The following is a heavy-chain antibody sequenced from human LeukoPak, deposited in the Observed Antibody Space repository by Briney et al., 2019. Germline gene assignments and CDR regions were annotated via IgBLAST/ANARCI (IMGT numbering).Heavy chain of an antibody. V-gene: IGHV5-51*01. CDR2: IYPGDSDT. CDR1: GYSFTNYW. D-gene: IGHD2/OR15-2a*01. J-gene: IGHJ4*02. CDR3: ARRETSMDHFDF. Sequence: GESLKISCQGSGYSFTNYWIAWVRQMPGRGLEWMGIIYPGDSDTRYSPSFQGQVTTSADKSINTAYLQWSSLRASDTAMYYCARRETSMDHFDFWGQGTLVSASS.